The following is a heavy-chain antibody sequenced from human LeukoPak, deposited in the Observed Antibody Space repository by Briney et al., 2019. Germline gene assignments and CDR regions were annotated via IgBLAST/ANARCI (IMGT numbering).Heavy chain of an antibody. CDR2: IYTSGST. J-gene: IGHJ3*02. Sequence: SETLSLTCTVSGGSISSGSYYWSWIRQPAGKGLEWIGRIYTSGSTNYNPSLKSRVTISVDTSKNQFSLKLSSVTAADTAVYYCARYKAVAGLDAFDIWGQGTMVTVSS. V-gene: IGHV4-61*02. D-gene: IGHD6-19*01. CDR1: GGSISSGSYY. CDR3: ARYKAVAGLDAFDI.